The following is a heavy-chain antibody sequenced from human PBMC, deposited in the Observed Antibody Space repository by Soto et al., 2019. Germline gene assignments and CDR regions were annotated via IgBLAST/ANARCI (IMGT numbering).Heavy chain of an antibody. Sequence: GGSLRLSCAASGFTFSDHYMDWVRQAPGKGLEWVGRTRNKANSYTTEYAASVKGRFTISRDDSKNSLYLQMNSLKTEDTAVYYCAREGLADLAFDIWGQGTMVTVSS. CDR3: AREGLADLAFDI. V-gene: IGHV3-72*01. CDR2: TRNKANSYTT. J-gene: IGHJ3*02. CDR1: GFTFSDHY.